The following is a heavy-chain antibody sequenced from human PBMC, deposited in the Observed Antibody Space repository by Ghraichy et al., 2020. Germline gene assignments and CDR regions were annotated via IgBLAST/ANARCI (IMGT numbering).Heavy chain of an antibody. CDR3: AKSVVATIRGGYFDY. V-gene: IGHV3-23*01. Sequence: GGSLRLSCAASGFTFSSYAMSWVRQAPGKGLEWVSAISGSGGSTYYADSVKGRFTISRDNSKNTLYLQMNSLRAEDTAVYYCAKSVVATIRGGYFDYWGQGTLVTVSS. CDR1: GFTFSSYA. CDR2: ISGSGGST. J-gene: IGHJ4*02. D-gene: IGHD5-12*01.